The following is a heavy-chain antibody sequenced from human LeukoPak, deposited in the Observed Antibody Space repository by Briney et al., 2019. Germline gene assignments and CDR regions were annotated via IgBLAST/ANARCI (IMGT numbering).Heavy chain of an antibody. CDR1: GHSIINSYY. D-gene: IGHD3-10*01. CDR3: ARARGSLYYFDY. Sequence: SETLSLTCTVSGHSIINSYYWGWIRQPPGKGLEWIGSIYHSGSTNYNPSLKSRVTISVDTSKNQFSLKLSSVTAADTAVYYCARARGSLYYFDYWGQGTLVTVSS. V-gene: IGHV4-38-2*02. J-gene: IGHJ4*02. CDR2: IYHSGST.